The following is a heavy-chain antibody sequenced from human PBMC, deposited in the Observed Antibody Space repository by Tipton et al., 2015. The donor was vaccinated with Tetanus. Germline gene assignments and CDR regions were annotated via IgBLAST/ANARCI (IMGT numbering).Heavy chain of an antibody. J-gene: IGHJ4*02. CDR3: ARERTRGGDSDFGVAN. CDR1: GASVSSGDSH. D-gene: IGHD4/OR15-4a*01. V-gene: IGHV4-31*03. Sequence: LVKPTQTLSLTCTVSGASVSSGDSHWTWIRQHPGEGLEWIGDIHYSGGSKYNPSLKSRLTMSLDTSQNQFSLRLSSVTAADTAVYYCARERTRGGDSDFGVANWGQGTLVTVSP. CDR2: IHYSGGS.